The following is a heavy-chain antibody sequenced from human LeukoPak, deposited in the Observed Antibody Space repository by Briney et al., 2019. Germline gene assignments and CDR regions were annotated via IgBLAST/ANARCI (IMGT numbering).Heavy chain of an antibody. CDR1: GGSISSYY. Sequence: SETLSLTCTVSGGSISSYYWSWIRQPPGKGLEWIGYIYYSGSTNYNPSLKSRVTISVDTSKNQFSLKLSSVTAADTAAYYCARGPRQQLDQGAFDIWGQGTMVTVSS. D-gene: IGHD6-13*01. V-gene: IGHV4-59*01. CDR3: ARGPRQQLDQGAFDI. CDR2: IYYSGST. J-gene: IGHJ3*02.